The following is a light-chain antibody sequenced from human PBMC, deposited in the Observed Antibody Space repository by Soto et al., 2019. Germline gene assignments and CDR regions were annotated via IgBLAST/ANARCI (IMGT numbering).Light chain of an antibody. J-gene: IGKJ5*01. CDR3: QQYNSYPIT. Sequence: DIKITQSPSTLSASVGDRVTITCRASQSISSWLAWYQQKPGKAPKLLIYKASSLESGVPSRFSGSGSGTEFTLTISSLQPDDFATYYCQQYNSYPITFGQGTLLENK. V-gene: IGKV1-5*03. CDR1: QSISSW. CDR2: KAS.